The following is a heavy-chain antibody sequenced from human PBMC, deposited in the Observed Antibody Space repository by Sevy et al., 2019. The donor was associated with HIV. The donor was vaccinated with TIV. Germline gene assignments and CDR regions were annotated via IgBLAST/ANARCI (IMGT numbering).Heavy chain of an antibody. J-gene: IGHJ4*02. V-gene: IGHV3-21*01. CDR3: ARGDPRSSSTGYYFDY. CDR1: GFTFSSYS. CDR2: ISSSSSYI. Sequence: GGSLRLSCAASGFTFSSYSMNWVRQAPGKGLEWVSSISSSSSYIYYADSVKGRFTISRDNAKNSLYLQMNSLRAEDTAVYYCARGDPRSSSTGYYFDYWGQGTLVTVSS. D-gene: IGHD6-6*01.